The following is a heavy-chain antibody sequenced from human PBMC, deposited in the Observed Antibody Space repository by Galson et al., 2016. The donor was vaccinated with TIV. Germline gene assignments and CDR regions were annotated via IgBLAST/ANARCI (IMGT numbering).Heavy chain of an antibody. J-gene: IGHJ6*02. CDR2: TIPIFGTA. CDR1: GGTFSSYA. Sequence: SVKVSCKASGGTFSSYAISWVRQAPGQGLEWMGGTIPIFGTANYAQKFQGRVTITADESTSTAYMELSSLRSEGTAVYYCARRSAAITIFGVDYYYGMDVWGQGTTVTVSS. CDR3: ARRSAAITIFGVDYYYGMDV. D-gene: IGHD3-3*01. V-gene: IGHV1-69*13.